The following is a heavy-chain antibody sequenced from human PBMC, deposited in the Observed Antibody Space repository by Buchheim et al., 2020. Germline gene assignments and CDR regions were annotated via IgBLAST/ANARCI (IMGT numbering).Heavy chain of an antibody. CDR1: GFTLTGYY. CDR3: ARTSSFDY. Sequence: QVQLVQSGAEVKKPGASVKVSCKASGFTLTGYYMHWVRQAPGQGLEWMGWINPDSGGTNYAKKFQGRVTMNRDTSINTDYMVLSSLTSDDSAVYYCARTSSFDYWGQGTL. V-gene: IGHV1-2*02. CDR2: INPDSGGT. J-gene: IGHJ4*02.